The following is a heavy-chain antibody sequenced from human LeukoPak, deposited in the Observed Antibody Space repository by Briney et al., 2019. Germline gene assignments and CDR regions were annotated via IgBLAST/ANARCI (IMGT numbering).Heavy chain of an antibody. Sequence: ASVKVSCKASGYTFTGYYMHWVRQAPGQGLEWMGIINPSGGSTSYAQEFQGRVSMTRDMSTSTVYMELSSLRSEDTAVYYCARDKYLYYYGSGSYMDYWGQGTLVTVSS. J-gene: IGHJ4*02. D-gene: IGHD3-10*01. V-gene: IGHV1-46*01. CDR3: ARDKYLYYYGSGSYMDY. CDR1: GYTFTGYY. CDR2: INPSGGST.